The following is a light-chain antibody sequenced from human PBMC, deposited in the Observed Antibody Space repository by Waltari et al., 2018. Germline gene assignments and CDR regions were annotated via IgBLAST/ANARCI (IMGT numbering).Light chain of an antibody. CDR1: PRIGSS. J-gene: IGKJ1*01. CDR3: QQYNNWPPGT. CDR2: HAS. V-gene: IGKV3D-15*01. Sequence: ETVVTQSPGTLSVSPGERATLSCRTSPRIGSSLAWYQQKPGQSPRLLIYHASTRATGIPARFSGSGSETEFTLTIRSLQSEDSAVYYCQQYNNWPPGTFGQGTRVEV.